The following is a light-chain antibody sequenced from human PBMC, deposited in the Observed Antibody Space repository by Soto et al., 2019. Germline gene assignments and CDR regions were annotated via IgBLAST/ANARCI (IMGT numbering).Light chain of an antibody. CDR3: QQYNSYPPT. Sequence: DIQMTQSPSSLSAAVGDSVTVTCRASPGISNYLAWFQQRAGKAPKTLIYAASSLLSGGPSTFSGSGCGTDFTTAIRTLQPVDVANYYCQQYNSYPPTFGGGTKVESK. J-gene: IGKJ4*01. CDR2: AAS. CDR1: PGISNY. V-gene: IGKV1-16*01.